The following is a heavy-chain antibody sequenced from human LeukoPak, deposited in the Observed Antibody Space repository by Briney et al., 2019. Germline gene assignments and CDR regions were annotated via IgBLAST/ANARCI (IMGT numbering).Heavy chain of an antibody. V-gene: IGHV3-30*03. Sequence: GGSLRLSCAAPGFTFSSYGMHWVRQAPGKGLEWVAVISYDGSNKYYADSVKGRFTISRDNSKNTLYLQMNSLRAEDTAVYYCARVVWEYGMDVWGQGTTVTVSS. D-gene: IGHD1-26*01. CDR2: ISYDGSNK. J-gene: IGHJ6*02. CDR3: ARVVWEYGMDV. CDR1: GFTFSSYG.